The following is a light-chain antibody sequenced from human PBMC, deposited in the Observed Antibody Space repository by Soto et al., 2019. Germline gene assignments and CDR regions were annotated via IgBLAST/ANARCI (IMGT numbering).Light chain of an antibody. CDR3: MQALQTPPIT. Sequence: EIVMTQSPPSLTVTPGEPASISCSSSQRLLHSNGNIFLDWYLQKPGQSPQLLIYLGFNRASGVPDRVSGSAAGTDFTLKISRVEAEDVGVYYCMQALQTPPITFGQGTRLEIK. J-gene: IGKJ5*01. V-gene: IGKV2-28*01. CDR1: QRLLHSNGNIF. CDR2: LGF.